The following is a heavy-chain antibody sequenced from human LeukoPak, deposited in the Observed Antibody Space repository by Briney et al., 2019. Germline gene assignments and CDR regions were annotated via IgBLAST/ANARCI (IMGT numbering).Heavy chain of an antibody. CDR2: IYPADSST. D-gene: IGHD3-10*01. CDR1: GYGFSNYW. V-gene: IGHV5-51*01. J-gene: IGHJ5*02. CDR3: ARRYYHTTEFDP. Sequence: GESLGISCKASGYGFSNYWIGWVRQLPGKGPEWVGFIYPADSSTRYSPSFQGQVTISADKSISTAYLQWSSLKASDTAMYYCARRYYHTTEFDPWGQGTPVTVSS.